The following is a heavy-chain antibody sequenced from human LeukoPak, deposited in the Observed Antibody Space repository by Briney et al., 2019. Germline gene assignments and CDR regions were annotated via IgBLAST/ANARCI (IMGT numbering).Heavy chain of an antibody. D-gene: IGHD4-23*01. J-gene: IGHJ4*02. CDR3: AREANTYDDYGGNAGGYFDY. CDR2: MNPNSGNT. V-gene: IGHV1-8*01. CDR1: GYTFTSYD. Sequence: GASVKVSCKASGYTFTSYDINWVRQATGQGLEWMGWMNPNSGNTGYAQKFQGRVTMTRNTSISTAYMELSSLRSEDTAVYYCAREANTYDDYGGNAGGYFDYWGQGTLVTVSS.